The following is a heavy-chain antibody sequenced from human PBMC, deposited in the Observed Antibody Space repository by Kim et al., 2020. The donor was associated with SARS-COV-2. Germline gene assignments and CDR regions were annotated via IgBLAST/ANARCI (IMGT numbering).Heavy chain of an antibody. CDR1: EFTFSNYG. D-gene: IGHD3-10*01. CDR2: ISYDGKNK. Sequence: GGSLRLSCEVSEFTFSNYGMHWVRQVPGKGLEWVASISYDGKNKNYADSVEGRFTISRDTSKNTLYLQMNSLRVEDTALYYCAIRNFYGSGTHGPGVWG. J-gene: IGHJ3*01. V-gene: IGHV3-33*05. CDR3: AIRNFYGSGTHGPGV.